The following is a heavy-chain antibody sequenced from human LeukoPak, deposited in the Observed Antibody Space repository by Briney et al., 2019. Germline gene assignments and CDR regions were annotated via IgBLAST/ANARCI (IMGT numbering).Heavy chain of an antibody. Sequence: PSETLSLTCTVSGASIRSGDYYWSWIRQPPGKGLEWIGYIYYSGSTNYNPSLKSRVTISVDTSKNQFSLKLSSVTAADTAVYYCARDSMIRGIDPWGQGTLVTVSS. D-gene: IGHD3-16*01. CDR3: ARDSMIRGIDP. J-gene: IGHJ5*02. V-gene: IGHV4-61*08. CDR2: IYYSGST. CDR1: GASIRSGDYY.